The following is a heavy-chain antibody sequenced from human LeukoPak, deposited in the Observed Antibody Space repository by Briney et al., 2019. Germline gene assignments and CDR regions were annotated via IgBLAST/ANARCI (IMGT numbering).Heavy chain of an antibody. V-gene: IGHV3-21*04. J-gene: IGHJ4*02. Sequence: GGSLRLSCAASGFTFSSYSMNWVRQAPGKGLEWVSSISSSSSYIYYADSVKGRFTISRDNAKNSLYLQMNSLRAEDTAVYYCAKEDSSGYYYNFDYWGQGTLVTVSS. D-gene: IGHD3-22*01. CDR3: AKEDSSGYYYNFDY. CDR2: ISSSSSYI. CDR1: GFTFSSYS.